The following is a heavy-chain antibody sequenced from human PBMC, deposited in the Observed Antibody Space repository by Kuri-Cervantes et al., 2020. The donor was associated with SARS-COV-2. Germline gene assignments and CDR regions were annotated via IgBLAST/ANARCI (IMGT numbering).Heavy chain of an antibody. V-gene: IGHV3-23*01. J-gene: IGHJ4*02. D-gene: IGHD2-15*01. CDR3: AKRPAVVRSFDY. CDR1: GFTFSSNA. Sequence: GGSLRLSCAASGFTFSSNAMTWVRQAPGKGLEWVSGISGSGRSTYYADSVKGRFTISRDNSKNTLHLQMNSLRAEDTAVYYCAKRPAVVRSFDYWGQGTLVTVSS. CDR2: ISGSGRST.